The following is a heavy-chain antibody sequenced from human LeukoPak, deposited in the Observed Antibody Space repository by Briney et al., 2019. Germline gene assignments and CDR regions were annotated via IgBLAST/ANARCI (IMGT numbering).Heavy chain of an antibody. CDR3: ARDGGYDILTGYYNGFDY. CDR1: SGSISTSNYY. D-gene: IGHD3-9*01. Sequence: PSETLSLTCTVSSGSISTSNYYCGWVRQPPGKALEWIGNIFYSESTYYSPSLKSRVTISLDTSRNQFSLKLSSVTAADTAVYYCARDGGYDILTGYYNGFDYWGQGTLVTVSS. V-gene: IGHV4-39*07. CDR2: IFYSEST. J-gene: IGHJ4*02.